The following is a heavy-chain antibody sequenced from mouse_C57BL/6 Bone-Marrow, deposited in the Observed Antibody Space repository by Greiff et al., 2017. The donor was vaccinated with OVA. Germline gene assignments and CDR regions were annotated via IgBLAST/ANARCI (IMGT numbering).Heavy chain of an antibody. Sequence: EVQVVESGGGLVQPKGSLKLSCAASGFSFNTYAMNWVRQAPGKGLEWVARIRSKSNNYATYYADSVKDRFTISRDDSESMLYLQMNNLKTEDTAMYYCVRHPRYDGYYEAYWGQGTLVTVSA. CDR1: GFSFNTYA. J-gene: IGHJ3*01. D-gene: IGHD2-3*01. CDR3: VRHPRYDGYYEAY. CDR2: IRSKSNNYAT. V-gene: IGHV10-1*01.